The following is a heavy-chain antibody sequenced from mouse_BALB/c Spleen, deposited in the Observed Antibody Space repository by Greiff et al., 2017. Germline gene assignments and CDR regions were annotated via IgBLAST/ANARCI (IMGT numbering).Heavy chain of an antibody. D-gene: IGHD2-14*01. CDR1: GDSITSGY. CDR3: AAYYRYDGAMDY. J-gene: IGHJ4*01. Sequence: EVKVEESGPSLVKPSQTLSLTCSVTGDSITSGYWNWIRKFPGNKLEYMGYISYSGSTYYNPSLKSRISITRDTSKNQYYLQLNSVTTEDTATYYCAAYYRYDGAMDYWGQGTSVTVSS. V-gene: IGHV3-8*02. CDR2: ISYSGST.